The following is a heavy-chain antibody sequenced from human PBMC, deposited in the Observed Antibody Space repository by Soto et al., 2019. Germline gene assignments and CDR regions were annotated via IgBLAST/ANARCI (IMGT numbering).Heavy chain of an antibody. CDR2: IYYSRST. J-gene: IGHJ6*02. V-gene: IGHV4-39*01. CDR3: ARIFWSGHYGMEV. CDR1: GGSISSSNYY. Sequence: PSETLSLTCTVSGGSISSSNYYWGWIRQPPGKGLWWIGSIYYSRSTYYNPSLKSRVTISVDTPMNQLSLKLRSVTVADTTVYVCARIFWSGHYGMEVWVQGTTVRVSS. D-gene: IGHD3-3*01.